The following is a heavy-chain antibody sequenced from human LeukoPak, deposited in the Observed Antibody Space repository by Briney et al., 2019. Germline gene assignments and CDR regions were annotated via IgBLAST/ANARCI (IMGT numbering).Heavy chain of an antibody. CDR3: AKESGVTMVRGQSYGMDV. CDR2: ISYDGSNK. V-gene: IGHV3-30*18. D-gene: IGHD3-10*01. J-gene: IGHJ6*02. CDR1: GFTFSSYG. Sequence: GGSLRLSCAASGFTFSSYGMHWVRQAPGKGLEWVAVISYDGSNKYYADSVKGRFTISRDNSKNTLYLQMNSLRAEDTAVYYCAKESGVTMVRGQSYGMDVWGQGTTVTVSS.